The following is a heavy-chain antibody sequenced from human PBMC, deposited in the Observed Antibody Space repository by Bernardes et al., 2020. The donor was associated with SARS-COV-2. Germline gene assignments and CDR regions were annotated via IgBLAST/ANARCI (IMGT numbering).Heavy chain of an antibody. CDR2: IVVGSGNT. CDR3: AADLGYCGGDCFDY. D-gene: IGHD2-21*01. J-gene: IGHJ4*02. V-gene: IGHV1-58*02. Sequence: SVKVSCKASGFTFTSSAMQWVRQARGQRLEWIGWIVVGSGNTNYAQKFQERVNITRDMSTSTAYMELSILRSEDTAVYYCAADLGYCGGDCFDYWGQGTLVTVSS. CDR1: GFTFTSSA.